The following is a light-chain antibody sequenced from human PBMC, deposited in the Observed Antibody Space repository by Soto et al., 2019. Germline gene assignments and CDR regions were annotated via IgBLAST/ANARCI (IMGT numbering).Light chain of an antibody. CDR2: YDS. V-gene: IGLV3-21*01. J-gene: IGLJ2*01. CDR1: NIGRTS. Sequence: SYELTQPPSVSVAPGETARLTCGGNNIGRTSVHWYHQKPGQAPVLVIYYDSDRLSGITERFVCSNSGNSATLTITSVEAGDEDDYSWQVWDSNIDHSVFGGGTKLTVL. CDR3: QVWDSNIDHSV.